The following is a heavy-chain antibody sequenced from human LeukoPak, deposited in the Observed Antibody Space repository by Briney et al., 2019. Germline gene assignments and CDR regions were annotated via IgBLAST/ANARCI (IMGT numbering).Heavy chain of an antibody. CDR3: AKPAYSSSWYGSYDYYYYYMDV. Sequence: GGSLRLSCAASGFTFSSYAMSWVRQAPGKGLEWVSAISGSGGSTYYADSVKGRFTISRDNSKNTLYLQMNSLRAEDTAVYYCAKPAYSSSWYGSYDYYYYYMDVWGKGTTVTVSS. J-gene: IGHJ6*03. D-gene: IGHD6-13*01. CDR2: ISGSGGST. CDR1: GFTFSSYA. V-gene: IGHV3-23*01.